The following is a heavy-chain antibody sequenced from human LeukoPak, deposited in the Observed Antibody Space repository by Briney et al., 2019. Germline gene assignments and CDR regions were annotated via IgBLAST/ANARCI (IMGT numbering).Heavy chain of an antibody. Sequence: GGSLRLSCAASGFIFDDHGMHWVRQAPGKGLVWVSRISDDGTTTTYADSVKGRFTISRDNAKNTVYLQMNSLRPDDTGVYYCARDKAGYCGGGSCPWGQGTLVTVSS. CDR2: ISDDGTTT. J-gene: IGHJ5*02. CDR3: ARDKAGYCGGGSCP. CDR1: GFIFDDHG. V-gene: IGHV3-74*03. D-gene: IGHD2-15*01.